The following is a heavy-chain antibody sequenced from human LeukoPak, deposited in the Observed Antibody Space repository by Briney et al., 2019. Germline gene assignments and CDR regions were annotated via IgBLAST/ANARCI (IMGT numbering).Heavy chain of an antibody. V-gene: IGHV1-69*04. CDR3: ATTNDGGGYQWGDFFDF. D-gene: IGHD3-22*01. CDR1: GGTSNSHA. Sequence: RASVKVSCKASGGTSNSHAISWVRQTPGQGLEWMGRIIPNLGTTNRAQNFQDRVTLTADKSTNTAYMELTSLTSDDTAVYYCATTNDGGGYQWGDFFDFWGRGTLVTVSS. CDR2: IIPNLGTT. J-gene: IGHJ4*02.